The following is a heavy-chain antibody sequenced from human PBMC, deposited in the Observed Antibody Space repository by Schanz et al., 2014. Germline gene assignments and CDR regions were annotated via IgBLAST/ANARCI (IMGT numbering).Heavy chain of an antibody. CDR2: IYASGAT. CDR1: GFTVSSNH. J-gene: IGHJ4*02. D-gene: IGHD3-10*01. V-gene: IGHV3-66*01. CDR3: ARANYRRKINFDY. Sequence: EVQLAESGGGLVQPGGSLRLSCAVSGFTVSSNHMSWVRQAPGKGLEWVSAIYASGATYYADSVEGRFTISRDNTKNTLNLQRNSLRAEDAEVYYCARANYRRKINFDYWGRGTLVTVSS.